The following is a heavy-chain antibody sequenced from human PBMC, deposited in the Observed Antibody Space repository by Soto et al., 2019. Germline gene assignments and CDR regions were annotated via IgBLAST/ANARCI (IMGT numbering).Heavy chain of an antibody. J-gene: IGHJ5*02. CDR3: APRLPHYGLARARGNGFDP. D-gene: IGHD3-10*01. V-gene: IGHV2-5*02. CDR2: IYWDDDK. CDR1: GFSLSTTGVG. Sequence: QITLKESGPTLVRPTQPLTLTCTFSGFSLSTTGVGVGWIRQPPGKALEWLALIYWDDDKRSSPSLNSRITITIDTSKNEVILTMTIMAPVDTARYYCAPRLPHYGLARARGNGFDPWGQGTLVTVSS.